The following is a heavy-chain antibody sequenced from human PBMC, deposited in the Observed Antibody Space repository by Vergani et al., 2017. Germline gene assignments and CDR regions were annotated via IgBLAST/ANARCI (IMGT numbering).Heavy chain of an antibody. J-gene: IGHJ4*02. CDR1: GGSISSSSYY. V-gene: IGHV4-39*01. D-gene: IGHD3-3*01. CDR2: IYYSGST. Sequence: QLQLQESGPGLVKPSETLSLTCTVSGGSISSSSYYWGWIRQPPGKGLEWIGSIYYSGSTYYNPSLKSRVTISVDTSKNQFSLKLSSVTAADTAVYYCARRSAWSGYSGLDYWGQGTLVTVSS. CDR3: ARRSAWSGYSGLDY.